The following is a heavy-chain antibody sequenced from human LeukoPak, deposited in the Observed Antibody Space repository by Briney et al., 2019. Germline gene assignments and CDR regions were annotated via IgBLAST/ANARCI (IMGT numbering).Heavy chain of an antibody. Sequence: GASVKVSCKASGYTFTGYYMHWVRQAPGQGLEWMGGIIPIFGTANYAQKFQGRVTITADESTSTAYMELSSLRSEDTAVYYCASEYYDFWSGYFDYWGQGTLVTVSS. CDR1: GYTFTGYY. CDR2: IIPIFGTA. CDR3: ASEYYDFWSGYFDY. D-gene: IGHD3-3*01. J-gene: IGHJ4*02. V-gene: IGHV1-69*13.